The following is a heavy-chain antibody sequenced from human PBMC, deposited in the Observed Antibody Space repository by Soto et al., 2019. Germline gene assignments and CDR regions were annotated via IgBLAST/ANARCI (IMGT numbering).Heavy chain of an antibody. Sequence: SETLSLTCAVYGGSFSGYYWTWIRQPPGKGLEWIGEINHSGTINFNPSLKSRLTISLDTSKKHFSLKMTSASATDTAVYFCAKREDSSRFGGLDIWGQGTAVTVSS. CDR1: GGSFSGYY. CDR3: AKREDSSRFGGLDI. J-gene: IGHJ6*02. CDR2: INHSGTI. V-gene: IGHV4-34*01. D-gene: IGHD3-3*01.